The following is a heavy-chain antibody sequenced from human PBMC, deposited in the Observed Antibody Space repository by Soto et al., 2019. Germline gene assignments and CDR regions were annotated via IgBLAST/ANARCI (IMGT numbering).Heavy chain of an antibody. J-gene: IGHJ5*02. CDR1: GYTFTSYA. D-gene: IGHD6-13*01. CDR3: ARSSSWSYTEFDP. CDR2: INAGNGNT. Sequence: ASVKVSCKASGYTFTSYAMHWVRQAPGQRLEWMGWINAGNGNTKYSQKFQGRVTITRDTSASTAYMELSSLRSEDTAVYYCARSSSWSYTEFDPWGQETLLTVSS. V-gene: IGHV1-3*01.